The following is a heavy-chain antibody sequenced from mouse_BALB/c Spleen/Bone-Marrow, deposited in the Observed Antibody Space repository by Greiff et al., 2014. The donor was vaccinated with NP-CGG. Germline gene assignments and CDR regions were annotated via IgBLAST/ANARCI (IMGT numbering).Heavy chain of an antibody. CDR1: GFSLTSYG. CDR2: IWAGGIT. Sequence: VQLQQSGPGLVAPSQSLSITCTVSGFSLTSYGVHWVRQPPGKGLEWLGVIWAGGITNYNSALMSRLSISKDNSKSQVFLKMNSLQTDDTAMCYCARTLRLGDYFDYWGQGTTLTVSS. V-gene: IGHV2-9*02. D-gene: IGHD1-2*01. J-gene: IGHJ2*01. CDR3: ARTLRLGDYFDY.